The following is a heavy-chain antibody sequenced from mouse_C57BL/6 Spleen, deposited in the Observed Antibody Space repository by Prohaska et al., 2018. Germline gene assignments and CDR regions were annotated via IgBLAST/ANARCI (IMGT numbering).Heavy chain of an antibody. V-gene: IGHV1-18*01. CDR3: ARRNYYGSSYVSYYFDY. CDR2: IHPINGGT. D-gene: IGHD1-1*01. J-gene: IGHJ2*01. Sequence: HGKSLEWIGDIHPINGGTIYNQKFKGMATLTVDKSSSTAYMELRSLTSEDTAVDYCARRNYYGSSYVSYYFDYWGQGTTLTVSS.